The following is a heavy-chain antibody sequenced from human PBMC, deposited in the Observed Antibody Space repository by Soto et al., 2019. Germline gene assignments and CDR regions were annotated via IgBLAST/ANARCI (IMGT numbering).Heavy chain of an antibody. J-gene: IGHJ6*03. CDR2: ISSNGVGT. Sequence: EVQLAESGGGLAQPGGSLRLSCAASGFTLSGYAMDWGRQAPGKGLEYVSGISSNGVGTYYANSVQGRFTISRDNYKNTVYLQMGTLRPEDMAVYYCARRARPDFYYMDVWGRGTTVTVSS. CDR1: GFTLSGYA. CDR3: ARRARPDFYYMDV. D-gene: IGHD6-6*01. V-gene: IGHV3-64*01.